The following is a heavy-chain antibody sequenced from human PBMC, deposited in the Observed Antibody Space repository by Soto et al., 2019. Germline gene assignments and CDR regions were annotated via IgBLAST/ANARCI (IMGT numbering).Heavy chain of an antibody. CDR3: ARGYMYYDSSGYSPSYGMDV. V-gene: IGHV4-30-4*01. Sequence: LSETLSLTCTVSGGSISSGDYYWSWIRQPPGKGLEWIGYIYYSGSTYYNPSLKSRVTISVDTSKNQFSLKLSSVTAADTAVYYCARGYMYYDSSGYSPSYGMDVWGQGTTVTVSS. J-gene: IGHJ6*02. CDR2: IYYSGST. CDR1: GGSISSGDYY. D-gene: IGHD3-22*01.